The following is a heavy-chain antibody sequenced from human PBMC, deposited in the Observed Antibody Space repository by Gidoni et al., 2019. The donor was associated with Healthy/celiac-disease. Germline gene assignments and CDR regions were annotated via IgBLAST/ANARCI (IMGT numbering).Heavy chain of an antibody. CDR1: GASFSGYY. CDR3: ARENGYYGSGSYYNRRKNWFDP. CDR2: INHSGST. V-gene: IGHV4-34*01. Sequence: QVQLQQWGAGLLKPSETLSLTCAVYGASFSGYYWRWIRQPPGKGLEWIGEINHSGSTNYNPSLKSRVTISVDTSKNQFSLKLSSVTAADTAVYYCARENGYYGSGSYYNRRKNWFDPWGQGTLVTVSS. D-gene: IGHD3-10*01. J-gene: IGHJ5*02.